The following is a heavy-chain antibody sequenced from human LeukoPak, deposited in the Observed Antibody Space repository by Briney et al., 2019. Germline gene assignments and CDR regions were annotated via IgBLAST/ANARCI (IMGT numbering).Heavy chain of an antibody. D-gene: IGHD3-22*01. J-gene: IGHJ5*02. Sequence: KPSETLSLTCAVSGGSISSSSYYWGWIRQPPGKGLEWIGSIYYSGSTYYNPSPKSRVTISVDTSKNQFSLKLSSVTAADTAVYYCARDLPLDSSGYSGFEDWGQGTLVTVSS. CDR3: ARDLPLDSSGYSGFED. CDR2: IYYSGST. CDR1: GGSISSSSYY. V-gene: IGHV4-39*07.